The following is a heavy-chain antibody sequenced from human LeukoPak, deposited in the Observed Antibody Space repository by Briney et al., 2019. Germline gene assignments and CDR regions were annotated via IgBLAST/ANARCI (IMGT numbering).Heavy chain of an antibody. Sequence: SETLSLTCAVCGGSFSGYYWSWIRQPPGKGLEWIGEINHSGSTNYNPSLKSRVTISLDTSKNQFSLKLSSVTAADMAVYYCARTSDFWSGYHDYWGQGTLVTVSS. D-gene: IGHD3-3*01. CDR2: INHSGST. CDR3: ARTSDFWSGYHDY. CDR1: GGSFSGYY. J-gene: IGHJ4*02. V-gene: IGHV4-34*01.